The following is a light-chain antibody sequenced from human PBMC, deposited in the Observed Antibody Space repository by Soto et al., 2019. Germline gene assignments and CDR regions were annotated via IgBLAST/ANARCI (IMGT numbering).Light chain of an antibody. CDR1: SSNIGAGYV. CDR2: GNS. Sequence: QLLLTQPPSVSGAPGQRVTISCTGSSSNIGAGYVVHWYQQLPGTAPKLLIYGNSNRPSGVPDRFSGSKSGTSASLAITGLQAEDEADYYCQSYDSSLSGWVFGGGTKLTVL. J-gene: IGLJ3*02. V-gene: IGLV1-40*01. CDR3: QSYDSSLSGWV.